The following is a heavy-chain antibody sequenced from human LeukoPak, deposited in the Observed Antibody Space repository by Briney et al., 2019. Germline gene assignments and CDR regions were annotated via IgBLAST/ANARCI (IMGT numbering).Heavy chain of an antibody. V-gene: IGHV3-30-3*02. CDR2: ISYDGSNK. D-gene: IGHD6-13*01. CDR1: GSTFSSYA. Sequence: SGGSLRLSCAASGSTFSSYAMHWVRQAPGKGLEWVAVISYDGSNKYYADSVKGRFTISRDNSKNTLYLQMNSLRAEDTAVYYCAKSAQLAPPDYWGQGTLVTVSS. J-gene: IGHJ4*02. CDR3: AKSAQLAPPDY.